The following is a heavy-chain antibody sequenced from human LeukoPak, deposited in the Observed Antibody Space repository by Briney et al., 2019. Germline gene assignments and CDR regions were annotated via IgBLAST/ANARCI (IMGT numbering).Heavy chain of an antibody. CDR2: FDPEDGET. V-gene: IGHV1-24*01. CDR3: ATWARGIVVVTLDY. Sequence: GASVKVSCKVSGYTLTELSMHWVRQAPGKGLEWMGGFDPEDGETIYAQKFQGRVTMTEDTSTDTAYMELSSLRSEDTAVYYCATWARGIVVVTLDYWGQGTLVSVSS. J-gene: IGHJ4*02. CDR1: GYTLTELS. D-gene: IGHD3-22*01.